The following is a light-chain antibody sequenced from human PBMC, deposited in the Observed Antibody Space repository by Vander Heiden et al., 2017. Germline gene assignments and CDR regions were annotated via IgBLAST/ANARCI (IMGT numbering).Light chain of an antibody. CDR2: WAS. J-gene: IGKJ2*02. CDR3: HQSYTPPST. Sequence: ETEKTHSPEFLAARLGERAKNKRKPSQSVLDRSSNKNYLAWYQQKPGQPPKLLISWASTRESGVPDRFSGSGSGTDFTLTISSLQAEDVAVYYCHQSYTPPSTFGQGTKLEI. V-gene: IGKV4-1*01. CDR1: QSVLDRSSNKNY.